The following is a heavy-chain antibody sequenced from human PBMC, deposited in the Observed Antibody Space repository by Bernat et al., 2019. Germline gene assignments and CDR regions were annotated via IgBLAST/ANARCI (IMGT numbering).Heavy chain of an antibody. V-gene: IGHV4-34*01. CDR2: INHSGST. D-gene: IGHD2-2*01. Sequence: QVQLQQWGAGLLKPSETLSLTCAVYGGSFSGYYWSWIRQPPGKGLEWIGEINHSGSTNYNPSLKSRVTISVDTSKNQFSLKLSSVTAADTAVYYCARSGCSSTSCYNDAFDSWGQGTMVTVSS. CDR3: ARSGCSSTSCYNDAFDS. CDR1: GGSFSGYY. J-gene: IGHJ3*02.